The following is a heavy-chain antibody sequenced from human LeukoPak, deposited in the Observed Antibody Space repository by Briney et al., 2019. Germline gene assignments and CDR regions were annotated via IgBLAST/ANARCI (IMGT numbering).Heavy chain of an antibody. CDR2: ISGSGDST. D-gene: IGHD6-19*01. V-gene: IGHV3-23*01. CDR1: GFSFSSYA. Sequence: GGSLRLSCTVSGFSFSSYAMSWVRQAPGKGLEWVSGISGSGDSTYYADSVKGRFTISRDNFKNTLYLQMNSLRAEDTAVYYCAKRPAIAVAGAFDYWGQGTLVTVSS. CDR3: AKRPAIAVAGAFDY. J-gene: IGHJ4*02.